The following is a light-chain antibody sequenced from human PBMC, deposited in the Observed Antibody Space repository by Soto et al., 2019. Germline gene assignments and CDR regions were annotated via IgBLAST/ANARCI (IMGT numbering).Light chain of an antibody. CDR3: QSYDSSLSAYVV. CDR2: GNS. J-gene: IGLJ2*01. CDR1: SSNIGAGYD. Sequence: QSVLTQPPSVSGAPGQRVTISCTGSSSNIGAGYDVHWYQQLPGTVPKVLIYGNSNRPSGVPDRFSGSKSGTSASLAITGLQAEDEADYYCQSYDSSLSAYVVFGGGTKVTVL. V-gene: IGLV1-40*01.